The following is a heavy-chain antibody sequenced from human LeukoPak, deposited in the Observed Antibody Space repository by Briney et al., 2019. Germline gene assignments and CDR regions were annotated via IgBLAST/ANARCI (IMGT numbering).Heavy chain of an antibody. J-gene: IGHJ4*02. CDR3: AKEYTPSSPLGEFAS. Sequence: GGSLRLSCAASGFTFSGCWMHWVRQVPGKGLVWVSRVNVDGTITTYADSVQGRFTISRDTSKNTLYLQMNNLRVEDTAVYYCAKEYTPSSPLGEFASWGQGTLVTVSS. CDR1: GFTFSGCW. V-gene: IGHV3-74*01. D-gene: IGHD6-6*01. CDR2: VNVDGTIT.